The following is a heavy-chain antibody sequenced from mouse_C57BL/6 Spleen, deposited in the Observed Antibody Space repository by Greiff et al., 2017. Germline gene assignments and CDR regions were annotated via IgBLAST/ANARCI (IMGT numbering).Heavy chain of an antibody. Sequence: QVQLQQPGTELVKPGASVKLSCKASGYTFTSYWMHWVKQRPGQGLEWIGNINPSNGGTNYNEKFKSKATLSVDKSSSTAYMQLSSLTSEDSAVYYCARSDGGYYPHYYAMDYWGQGTSVTVSS. D-gene: IGHD2-3*01. V-gene: IGHV1-53*01. CDR3: ARSDGGYYPHYYAMDY. CDR1: GYTFTSYW. CDR2: INPSNGGT. J-gene: IGHJ4*01.